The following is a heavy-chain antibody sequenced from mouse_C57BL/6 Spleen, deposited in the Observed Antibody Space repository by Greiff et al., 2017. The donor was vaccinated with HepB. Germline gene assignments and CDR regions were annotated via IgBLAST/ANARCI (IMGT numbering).Heavy chain of an antibody. Sequence: EGMLVGSEGGLVQPGSSMKLSCTASGFPLSDYYMAWVRQVPEKGLKWVANINYDGSSTYYLDSLKSRFIISRDKAKNILYLQMSSLKSEDTATYYCAREGGSRDWYFDVWGTGTTVTVSS. CDR1: GFPLSDYY. J-gene: IGHJ1*03. CDR2: INYDGSST. CDR3: AREGGSRDWYFDV. V-gene: IGHV5-16*01.